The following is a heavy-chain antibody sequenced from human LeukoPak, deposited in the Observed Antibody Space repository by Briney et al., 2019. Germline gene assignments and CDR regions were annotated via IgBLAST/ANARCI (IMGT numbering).Heavy chain of an antibody. CDR2: ISGAGGGT. CDR1: GFTFTDYA. D-gene: IGHD3-10*01. J-gene: IGHJ5*02. CDR3: AYGPSFDP. Sequence: GGSLRLSCAVSGFTFTDYAMTWVRQAPGKGLEWVSGISGAGGGTYYADSVKGRFTISRDNSKNTLYLQMNSLRAEDTAVYYCAYGPSFDPWGQGTLVTVSS. V-gene: IGHV3-23*01.